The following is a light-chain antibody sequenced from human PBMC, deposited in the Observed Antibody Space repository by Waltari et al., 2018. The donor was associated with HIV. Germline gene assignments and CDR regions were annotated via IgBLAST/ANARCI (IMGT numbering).Light chain of an antibody. V-gene: IGKV1-27*01. Sequence: DVQMTQSTPSLSASVGDRVIITCRASQDITNYLAWYQQKPGKAPALLIYGASTLKSGVPPRFSGSGSGTDFTLTISGLRPEDAAIYYCQKYDSAPWTFGQGTKVDI. CDR1: QDITNY. J-gene: IGKJ1*01. CDR3: QKYDSAPWT. CDR2: GAS.